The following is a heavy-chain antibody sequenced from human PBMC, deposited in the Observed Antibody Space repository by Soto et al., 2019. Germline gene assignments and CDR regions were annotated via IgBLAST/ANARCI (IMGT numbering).Heavy chain of an antibody. Sequence: SETLSLTCTVSGGSISSGGYYWSWIRQHPGKGLEWIGYIYYSGSTYYNPSLKSRVTISVDTSKNQFSLKLSSVTAADTAVYYCARGYQWELLDYWGQGTLVTVSS. CDR3: ARGYQWELLDY. D-gene: IGHD1-26*01. CDR2: IYYSGST. V-gene: IGHV4-31*03. J-gene: IGHJ4*02. CDR1: GGSISSGGYY.